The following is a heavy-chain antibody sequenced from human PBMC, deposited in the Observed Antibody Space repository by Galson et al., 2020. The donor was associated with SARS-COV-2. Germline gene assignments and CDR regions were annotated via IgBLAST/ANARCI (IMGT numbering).Heavy chain of an antibody. J-gene: IGHJ3*02. D-gene: IGHD1-7*01. Sequence: GGSLRPSCAASGFIFSNYNTPWVRQAPGKGLAWVSSTTPTSLSMFSADSVKGRFTISRDHAKNSVYPQMNSLRAEETAVDFCSTELRRATGTTAAFHIWGQGTLGSVSS. CDR3: STELRRATGTTAAFHI. CDR2: TTPTSLSM. CDR1: GFIFSNYN. V-gene: IGHV3-21*01.